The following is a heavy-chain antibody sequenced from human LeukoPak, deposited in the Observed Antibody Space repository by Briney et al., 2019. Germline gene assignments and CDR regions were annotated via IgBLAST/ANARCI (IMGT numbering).Heavy chain of an antibody. V-gene: IGHV1-18*01. CDR3: AISPRGDYSPGYFDY. Sequence: GASVKVSRKASGYTFTSYGISWVRQAPGQGLEWMGWISAYNGNTNYTQKLQGRVTMTTDTSTSTAYMELRSLRSDDTAVYYCAISPRGDYSPGYFDYWGQGTLVTVSS. J-gene: IGHJ4*02. D-gene: IGHD2-15*01. CDR2: ISAYNGNT. CDR1: GYTFTSYG.